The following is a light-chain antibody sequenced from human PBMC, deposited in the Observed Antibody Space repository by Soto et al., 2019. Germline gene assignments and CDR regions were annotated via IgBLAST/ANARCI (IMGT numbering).Light chain of an antibody. J-gene: IGLJ2*01. Sequence: QSALTQPASVSGSPGQSITISCTGTSSDVGGYNYVSWYQQHPGKAPKLMIYDVSNRPSGVSNRFSGAKSGNTTSLTISGRQDADDADYYCSSYTRGSTVVFGGGTKLTVL. CDR2: DVS. CDR1: SSDVGGYNY. CDR3: SSYTRGSTVV. V-gene: IGLV2-14*01.